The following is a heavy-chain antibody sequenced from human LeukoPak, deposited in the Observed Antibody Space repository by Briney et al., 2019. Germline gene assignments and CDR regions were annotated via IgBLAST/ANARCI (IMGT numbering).Heavy chain of an antibody. D-gene: IGHD4-11*01. Sequence: GASLQISCQVSGTIFTSHWLSGVRQLPGKGVEWMGRIDPSDSYTNYSPSFQGHVSISDDKSIRTAYLQWSSLKASDTAMYYCARHYSNDAMDVWGQGTTVTVSS. CDR3: ARHYSNDAMDV. CDR2: IDPSDSYT. CDR1: GTIFTSHW. V-gene: IGHV5-10-1*01. J-gene: IGHJ6*02.